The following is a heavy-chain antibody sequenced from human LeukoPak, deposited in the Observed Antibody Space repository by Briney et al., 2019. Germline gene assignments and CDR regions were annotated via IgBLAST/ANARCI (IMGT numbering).Heavy chain of an antibody. J-gene: IGHJ4*02. CDR1: GGSISSYY. D-gene: IGHD3-10*01. CDR3: ARVSTMVRGVADDY. V-gene: IGHV4-59*01. CDR2: IYYSGST. Sequence: SETLSLTCTVSGGSISSYYWSWIRQPPGKGLEWIGYIYYSGSTNYNPSLKSRVTISVDTSKNQFSLKLSSVTAADTAVYYCARVSTMVRGVADDYWGQGTLVTVSS.